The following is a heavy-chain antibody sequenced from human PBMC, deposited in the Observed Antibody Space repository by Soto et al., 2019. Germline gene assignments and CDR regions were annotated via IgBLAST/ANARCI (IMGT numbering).Heavy chain of an antibody. CDR3: ARDLGAGSGYPDY. V-gene: IGHV1-2*04. CDR1: GYTFPGYY. D-gene: IGHD3-22*01. J-gene: IGHJ4*02. CDR2: INPNSGGT. Sequence: ASVKVSCKASGYTFPGYYMHWVRQAPGQGLEWMGWINPNSGGTNYAQKFQGWVTMTRDTSISTAYMELSRLRSDDTAVYYCARDLGAGSGYPDYWGQGTLVTVSS.